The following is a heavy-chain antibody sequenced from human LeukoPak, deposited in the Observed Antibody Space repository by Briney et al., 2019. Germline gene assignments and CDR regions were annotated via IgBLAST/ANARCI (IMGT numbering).Heavy chain of an antibody. CDR2: IRYDGSNK. D-gene: IGHD2-15*01. CDR3: AKDLPRYCSGGRCLLVDY. Sequence: GGSLRLSCAASGFTFSSYGMHWVRQAPGKGLEWVAFIRYDGSNKYYADSVKGRFTISRDNSKNTLYLQMNSLRAEDTAVYYCAKDLPRYCSGGRCLLVDYWGQGTLVTVSS. V-gene: IGHV3-30*02. J-gene: IGHJ4*02. CDR1: GFTFSSYG.